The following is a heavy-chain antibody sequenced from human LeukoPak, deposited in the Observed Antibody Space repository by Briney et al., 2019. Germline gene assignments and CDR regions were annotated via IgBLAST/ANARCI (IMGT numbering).Heavy chain of an antibody. CDR1: GFIFNNYA. Sequence: GRSLRLSCAGSGFIFNNYAMHWVRQPPGKGLEWVSGISWNSGTIDYADSVRGRFTISRDNAKSSLYLQMDSLRVEDTAFYYCAKDNRRHYTSGPNPDSLHWGQGALVTVSS. V-gene: IGHV3-9*01. CDR3: AKDNRRHYTSGPNPDSLH. D-gene: IGHD6-19*01. J-gene: IGHJ4*02. CDR2: ISWNSGTI.